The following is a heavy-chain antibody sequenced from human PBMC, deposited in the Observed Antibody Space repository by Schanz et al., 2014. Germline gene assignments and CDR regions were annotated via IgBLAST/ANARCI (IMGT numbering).Heavy chain of an antibody. D-gene: IGHD3-3*01. CDR1: GYTFTNYG. CDR2: ISPYNGNT. J-gene: IGHJ4*02. CDR3: ARDRVYRFLKGENRFYFDY. V-gene: IGHV1-18*01. Sequence: QVRLVQSGAELKMPGATVKVSCETSGYTFTNYGVSWGRQAPGQGLEWVAWISPYNGNTAYAQNLKGRVRMTTDTSTATAYMELRSLTSDDTAVYYCARDRVYRFLKGENRFYFDYWGQGTLVIVSS.